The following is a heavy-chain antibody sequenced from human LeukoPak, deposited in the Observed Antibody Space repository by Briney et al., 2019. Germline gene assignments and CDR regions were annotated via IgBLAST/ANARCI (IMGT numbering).Heavy chain of an antibody. D-gene: IGHD5-18*01. V-gene: IGHV4-59*01. CDR1: GGSISRYF. Sequence: SETLSLTCSVSGGSISRYFWNWIRQSPGKGLEWIGYIYYSGSTSYNPSLQSRVTMSVDTSKNQFSLKLSSVTAADTAVYYCARVQWGYSYDYYFDYWGQGTLVTVSS. CDR3: ARVQWGYSYDYYFDY. CDR2: IYYSGST. J-gene: IGHJ4*02.